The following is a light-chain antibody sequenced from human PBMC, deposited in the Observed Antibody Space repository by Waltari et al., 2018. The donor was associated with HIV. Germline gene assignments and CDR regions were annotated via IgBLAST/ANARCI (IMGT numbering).Light chain of an antibody. CDR1: ALPKKY. Sequence: SYELTQPPSVSVSPGQTARNTCAGDALPKKYAYWYQQKSGQAPVLVIYEDSKRPSGIPERFSGSSSGTMATLTISGAQVEDEADYYCYSTDSSGNHVVFGGGTKLTVL. J-gene: IGLJ2*01. V-gene: IGLV3-10*01. CDR2: EDS. CDR3: YSTDSSGNHVV.